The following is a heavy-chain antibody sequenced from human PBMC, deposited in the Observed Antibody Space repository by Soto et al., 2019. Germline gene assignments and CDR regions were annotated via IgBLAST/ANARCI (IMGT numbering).Heavy chain of an antibody. Sequence: QVQLVESGGGVVQPGGSLTLSCAASGFTFSDYGMHWVRQAPGKWLECLTFISFDEAKDKYYSAPVRGRFSISRDNSKNTLSLQMNSLRSEDTAVYYCAKGTYGGSAPYDYGMDVWGQGTTVTVSS. J-gene: IGHJ6*02. CDR3: AKGTYGGSAPYDYGMDV. V-gene: IGHV3-30*18. D-gene: IGHD3-22*01. CDR2: ISFDEAKDK. CDR1: GFTFSDYG.